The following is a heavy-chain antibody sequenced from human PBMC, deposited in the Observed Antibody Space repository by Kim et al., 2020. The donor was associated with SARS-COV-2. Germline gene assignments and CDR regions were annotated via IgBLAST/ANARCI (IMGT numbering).Heavy chain of an antibody. D-gene: IGHD1-26*01. J-gene: IGHJ6*02. CDR1: GFTFSNAW. Sequence: GGSLRLSCAASGFTFSNAWMSWVRQAPGKGLEWVGRIKSKTDGGTTDYAAPVKGRITISRADSKNTLHLQMNSLKTEDTDVYYCTTLNDGSYYYYYGMDVWGQATTVTVSS. V-gene: IGHV3-15*01. CDR3: TTLNDGSYYYYYGMDV. CDR2: IKSKTDGGTT.